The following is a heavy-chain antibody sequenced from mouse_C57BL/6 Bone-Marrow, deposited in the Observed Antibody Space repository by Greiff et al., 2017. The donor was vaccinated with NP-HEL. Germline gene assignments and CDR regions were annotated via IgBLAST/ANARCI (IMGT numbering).Heavy chain of an antibody. D-gene: IGHD2-4*01. V-gene: IGHV1-76*01. J-gene: IGHJ2*01. Sequence: QVQLQQSGAELVRPGASVKLSCKASGYTFTDYYINWVKQRPGQGLEWIARIYPGSGNTYYNEKFKGKATLTAEKSSSTAYMQLSSLTSEDSAVYFCARPTMITTRYFDYWGQGTTLTVSS. CDR1: GYTFTDYY. CDR3: ARPTMITTRYFDY. CDR2: IYPGSGNT.